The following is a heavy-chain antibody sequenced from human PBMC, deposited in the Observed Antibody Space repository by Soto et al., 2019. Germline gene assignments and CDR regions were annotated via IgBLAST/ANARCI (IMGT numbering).Heavy chain of an antibody. Sequence: SETLSLTCTVSGGSISSYYWSWIRQPPGKGLEWIGYIYYSGSTNYNPSLKSRVTISVDTSKNQFSLKLSSVTAADTAVYYCAGVVAGECNYYYYYGMDVWGQGTTVTVSS. CDR3: AGVVAGECNYYYYYGMDV. D-gene: IGHD3-10*01. CDR1: GGSISSYY. CDR2: IYYSGST. J-gene: IGHJ6*02. V-gene: IGHV4-59*01.